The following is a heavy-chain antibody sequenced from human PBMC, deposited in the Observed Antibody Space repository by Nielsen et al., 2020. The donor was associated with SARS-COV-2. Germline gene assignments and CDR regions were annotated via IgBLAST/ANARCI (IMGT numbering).Heavy chain of an antibody. D-gene: IGHD3-16*01. J-gene: IGHJ4*02. CDR2: RFYSGRT. V-gene: IGHV4-39*07. CDR3: ARGVRIWGYDWGSYAFDS. CDR1: GGSITAVNSG. Sequence: SETLSLTCTVSGGSITAVNSGWVWIRQSPGKGLEWIGRRFYSGRTEYNASLRSRVTISADTSKSQFSLTVKSVTAADTAVYYCARGVRIWGYDWGSYAFDSWGQGTLVTVS.